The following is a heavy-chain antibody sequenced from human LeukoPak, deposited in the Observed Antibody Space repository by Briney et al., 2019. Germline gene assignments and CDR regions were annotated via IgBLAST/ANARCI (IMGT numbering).Heavy chain of an antibody. CDR3: ARLRAAREWLDP. D-gene: IGHD2-2*01. CDR1: GYTFTSYG. V-gene: IGHV1-18*01. CDR2: ISAYNGNT. J-gene: IGHJ5*02. Sequence: ASVKVSCKASGYTFTSYGISWVRQAPGQGLEWMGWISAYNGNTNYAQKLQGRVTMTTDTSTSTAYMELRCLRSDDTAVYYCARLRAAREWLDPWGQGTLVTVSS.